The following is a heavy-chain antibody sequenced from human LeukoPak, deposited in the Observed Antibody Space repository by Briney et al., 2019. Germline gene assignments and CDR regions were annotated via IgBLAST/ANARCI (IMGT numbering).Heavy chain of an antibody. J-gene: IGHJ4*02. V-gene: IGHV3-23*01. CDR3: AKLTTVRAVYYFDY. D-gene: IGHD4-11*01. CDR2: ISGSGGNT. Sequence: GGSLRLSCVASGFTFSSYAMSWVRQAPGKGLEWVSAISGSGGNTYYADSVKGRFTISRDNSENTLYLQMNSLRAEDTAVYYCAKLTTVRAVYYFDYWGQGTLVTVSS. CDR1: GFTFSSYA.